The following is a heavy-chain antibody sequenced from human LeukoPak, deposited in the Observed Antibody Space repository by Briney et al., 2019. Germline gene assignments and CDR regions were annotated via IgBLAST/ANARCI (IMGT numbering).Heavy chain of an antibody. CDR3: AREKNYYDSSGYYQDDY. V-gene: IGHV4-39*02. D-gene: IGHD3-22*01. J-gene: IGHJ4*02. CDR1: GGSIGSTTYY. Sequence: SETLSLTCTVSGGSIGSTTYYWGWIRQSPGKGLMWVGSISYSGSTYYNPSLKSRVSISVDTSKNQFYLKVIAVTAADTAVYYCAREKNYYDSSGYYQDDYWGQGTLVTVSS. CDR2: ISYSGST.